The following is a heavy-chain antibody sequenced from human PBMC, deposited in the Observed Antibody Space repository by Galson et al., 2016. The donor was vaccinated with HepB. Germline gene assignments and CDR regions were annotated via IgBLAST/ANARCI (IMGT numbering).Heavy chain of an antibody. Sequence: AISGDSVYNNGAAWVWIRQSPSRGVEWLGRTFYRSTWENHYAGSVKNRITISPDTSKNQFSLNLNSVTAADTAVYYCARVRWRDGYNYYMDVWGKGTTVTVSS. CDR2: TFYRSTWEN. CDR3: ARVRWRDGYNYYMDV. J-gene: IGHJ6*03. CDR1: GDSVYNNGAA. V-gene: IGHV6-1*01. D-gene: IGHD4-23*01.